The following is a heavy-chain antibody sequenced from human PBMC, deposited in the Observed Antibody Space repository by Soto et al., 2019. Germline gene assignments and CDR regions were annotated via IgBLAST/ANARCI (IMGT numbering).Heavy chain of an antibody. CDR1: GSTISNAC. CDR3: TAALWFGELPYPFDY. Sequence: GGSLRLSCAASGSTISNACMSWVRQAPGKGLEWVGRIKSKTDGGTTDYAAPVKGRFTISRDDSKNTLYLQMNSLKTEDTAVYYCTAALWFGELPYPFDYWGQGTLVTVSS. V-gene: IGHV3-15*01. J-gene: IGHJ4*02. D-gene: IGHD3-10*01. CDR2: IKSKTDGGTT.